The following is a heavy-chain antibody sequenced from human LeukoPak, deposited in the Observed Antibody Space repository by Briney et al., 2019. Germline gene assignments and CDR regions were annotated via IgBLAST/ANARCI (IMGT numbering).Heavy chain of an antibody. V-gene: IGHV3-30*04. Sequence: GGSLRLSCAASGFTFSSYAIHWVRQAPGKGLEWVALISFDGNNKYYTDSVEGRFTISRDNSKNTLYLQMNSLRAEDTAVYYCASLDSTRQFDYWGQGTLVTVSS. CDR2: ISFDGNNK. CDR3: ASLDSTRQFDY. CDR1: GFTFSSYA. D-gene: IGHD5-24*01. J-gene: IGHJ4*02.